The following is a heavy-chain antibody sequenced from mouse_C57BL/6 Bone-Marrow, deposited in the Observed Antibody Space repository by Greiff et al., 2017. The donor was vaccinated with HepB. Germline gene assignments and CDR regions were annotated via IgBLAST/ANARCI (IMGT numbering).Heavy chain of an antibody. CDR3: ARGAMDY. Sequence: VQLQESGPGLVKPSQSLSLTCSVTGYSITSGYYWNWIRQFPGNKLEWMGYISYDGSNNYNPSLKNRISITRDTSKNQCFLKLNSVTTEDTATYYCARGAMDYWGQGTSVTVSS. CDR1: GYSITSGYY. CDR2: ISYDGSN. V-gene: IGHV3-6*01. J-gene: IGHJ4*01.